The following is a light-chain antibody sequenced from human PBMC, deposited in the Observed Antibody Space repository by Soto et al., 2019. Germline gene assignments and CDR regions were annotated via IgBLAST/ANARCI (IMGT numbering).Light chain of an antibody. V-gene: IGLV3-1*01. CDR2: QDT. CDR1: ELGDKY. Sequence: ELTQPPSVSVSPGQTASITCSGDELGDKYACWYQQEPGQAPVLVIYQDTKRPSGIPERFTGSNSGNTATLTISGTQAMDEADYYCQAWDSSTEHVVFGGGTKLTVL. CDR3: QAWDSSTEHVV. J-gene: IGLJ2*01.